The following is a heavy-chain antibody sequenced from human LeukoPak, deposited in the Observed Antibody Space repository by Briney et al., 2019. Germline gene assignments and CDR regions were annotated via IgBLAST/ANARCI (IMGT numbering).Heavy chain of an antibody. CDR2: MNSEGSST. V-gene: IGHV3-74*01. Sequence: GALRLSCEASGFTFRSYWMYWVRQAPGKGLVWVSRMNSEGSSTSYADSVKGRFTISRDNAKNTLYLYMNSLRADDTAVYYCVVANCGGDCSHWGQGTLVSVSS. D-gene: IGHD2-21*02. CDR1: GFTFRSYW. J-gene: IGHJ4*02. CDR3: VVANCGGDCSH.